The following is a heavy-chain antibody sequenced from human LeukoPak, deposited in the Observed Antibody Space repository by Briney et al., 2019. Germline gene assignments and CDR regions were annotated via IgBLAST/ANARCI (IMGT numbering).Heavy chain of an antibody. Sequence: PSETLSLTCTVSGGSISSYYWSWIRQPPGKGPEWIGYIYYSGSTNYNPSLKSRVTMSVDTSKNQFSLKLSSVTAADTAVYSCARGSVRGEFDPWGQGTLVTVSS. J-gene: IGHJ5*02. V-gene: IGHV4-59*01. CDR3: ARGSVRGEFDP. CDR1: GGSISSYY. CDR2: IYYSGST. D-gene: IGHD3-10*01.